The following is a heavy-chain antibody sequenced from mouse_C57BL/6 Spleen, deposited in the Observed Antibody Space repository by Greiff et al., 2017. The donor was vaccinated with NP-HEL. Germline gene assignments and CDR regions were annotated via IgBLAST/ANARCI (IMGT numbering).Heavy chain of an antibody. CDR1: GYSFTGYY. J-gene: IGHJ4*01. V-gene: IGHV1-42*01. Sequence: EVKLEESGPELVKPGASVKISCKASGYSFTGYYMNWVKQSPEKSLEWIGEINPSTGGTTYNQKFKAKATLTVDKSSSTAYMQLKSLTSEDSAVYYCARRVSSGYAMDYWGQGTSVTVSS. CDR3: ARRVSSGYAMDY. D-gene: IGHD3-2*02. CDR2: INPSTGGT.